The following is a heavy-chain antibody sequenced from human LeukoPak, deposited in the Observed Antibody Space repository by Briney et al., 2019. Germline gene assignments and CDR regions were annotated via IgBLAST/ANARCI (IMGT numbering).Heavy chain of an antibody. J-gene: IGHJ4*02. D-gene: IGHD6-19*01. CDR2: VSYSGNT. Sequence: SETLSLTCTVSGVSMRTYYWSWIRQPPGKGLEWVGYVSYSGNTDYNPSLKSRLTISIDTSETQFSLKLTSVTAADTAIYYCASQGSDSGWFYFWGQGTLVTVSS. V-gene: IGHV4-59*08. CDR1: GVSMRTYY. CDR3: ASQGSDSGWFYF.